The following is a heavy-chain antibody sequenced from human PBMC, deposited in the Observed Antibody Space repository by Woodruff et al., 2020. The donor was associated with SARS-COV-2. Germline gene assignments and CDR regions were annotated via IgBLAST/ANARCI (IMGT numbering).Heavy chain of an antibody. Sequence: VRQAPGQGLEWMGRINPNSGGTNYAQKFQGRVTMTRDTSISTAYMELSRLRSDDTAVYYCARDQEAVGYYYYMDVWGK. CDR3: ARDQEAVGYYYYMDV. CDR2: INPNSGGT. D-gene: IGHD2-15*01. J-gene: IGHJ6*03. V-gene: IGHV1-2*06.